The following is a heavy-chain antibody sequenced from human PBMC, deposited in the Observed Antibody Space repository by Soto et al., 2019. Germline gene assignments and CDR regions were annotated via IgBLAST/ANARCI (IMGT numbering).Heavy chain of an antibody. D-gene: IGHD3-10*01. J-gene: IGHJ3*02. CDR2: IKSKTYGGTT. V-gene: IGHV3-15*01. CDR3: TTGTGGDSGSYHKSSAFDI. Sequence: EVQLVESGGGLVKPGGSLRLSCAASGFTFSNAWMSWVRQAPGKGLEWVGRIKSKTYGGTTDYAAPVKGRFTISRDDSKNKLYLQISSLKTEDTAVYYCTTGTGGDSGSYHKSSAFDIWGQGTMVTVSS. CDR1: GFTFSNAW.